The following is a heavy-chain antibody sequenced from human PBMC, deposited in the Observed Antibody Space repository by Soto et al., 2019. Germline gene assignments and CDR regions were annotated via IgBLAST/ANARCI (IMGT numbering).Heavy chain of an antibody. CDR3: AKRTTGYCSGGICYYFDY. CDR1: GFTFSSYA. D-gene: IGHD2-15*01. CDR2: ISGSGEIT. J-gene: IGHJ4*02. V-gene: IGHV3-23*01. Sequence: LRLSCAASGFTFSSYAMSWVRQAPGKGLEWVSVISGSGEITYYADSVKGQFTISRDNSKNTLYLQMNSLRAEDTAVYYCAKRTTGYCSGGICYYFDYWGQGSLVTVSS.